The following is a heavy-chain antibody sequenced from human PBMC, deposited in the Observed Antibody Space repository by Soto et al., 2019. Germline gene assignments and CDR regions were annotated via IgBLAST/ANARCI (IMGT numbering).Heavy chain of an antibody. CDR1: CGSISSGGYY. CDR3: ARHDGARATYYFDY. CDR2: IYYSGST. V-gene: IGHV4-31*03. J-gene: IGHJ4*02. Sequence: SETLSLTCTVSCGSISSGGYYWSWIRQHPGKGLEWIGHIYYSGSTYYNPSLKSRVTISVDTSKNQFSLKLSSVTAADTAVYYCARHDGARATYYFDYWGQGTLVTVSS. D-gene: IGHD2-8*01.